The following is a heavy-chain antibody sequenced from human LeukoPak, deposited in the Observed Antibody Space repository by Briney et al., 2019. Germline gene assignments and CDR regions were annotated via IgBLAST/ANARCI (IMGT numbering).Heavy chain of an antibody. CDR1: GGSISSYY. CDR3: ARYYCAGVCYYFQH. Sequence: SETLSLTCTVSGGSISSYYWSWIRQPPGKGLEWIGYVYYSGSTNYNPSLKSQVTISVDTSKNQFSLKLSSVTAADTAVYYCARYYCAGVCYYFQHWGQGTLVTVSS. J-gene: IGHJ1*01. V-gene: IGHV4-59*01. D-gene: IGHD2-21*02. CDR2: VYYSGST.